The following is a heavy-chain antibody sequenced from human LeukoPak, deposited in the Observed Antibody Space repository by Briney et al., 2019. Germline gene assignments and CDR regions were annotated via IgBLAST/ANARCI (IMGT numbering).Heavy chain of an antibody. CDR1: GFTFSSYA. Sequence: GGSLRLSCAASGFTFSSYAMHWVRQAPGKGLEWVAVISYDGSNKYYADSVKGRFTISRDNSKNTLYLQMNSLRAEDTAVYYCAKDLGRWLQSGDYWGQGTLVTVSS. V-gene: IGHV3-30*04. CDR3: AKDLGRWLQSGDY. J-gene: IGHJ4*02. D-gene: IGHD5-24*01. CDR2: ISYDGSNK.